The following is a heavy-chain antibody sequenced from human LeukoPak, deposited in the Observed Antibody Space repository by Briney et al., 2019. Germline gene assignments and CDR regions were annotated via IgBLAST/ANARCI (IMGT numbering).Heavy chain of an antibody. CDR3: ARGKDHYYDSSGYPDYYYYTMDV. D-gene: IGHD3-22*01. V-gene: IGHV1-2*02. CDR1: GYTFTGYF. Sequence: ASVKVSCKASGYTFTGYFMHWVRQAPGQGLEWMGWINPYSGDTNYAQKFQGRVTMTRDTSISTAFMELSRLRSDDTAVYYCARGKDHYYDSSGYPDYYYYTMDVWGRGTTVTVSS. CDR2: INPYSGDT. J-gene: IGHJ6*02.